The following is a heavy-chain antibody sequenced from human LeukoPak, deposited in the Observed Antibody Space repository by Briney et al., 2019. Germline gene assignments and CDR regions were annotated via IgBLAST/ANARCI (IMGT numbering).Heavy chain of an antibody. CDR2: ISTSSSYI. Sequence: GGSLRLSCAASGFTFSNYGMHWVRQAPGKGLEWLSYISTSSSYIYYADSVKGRFTVSRDNAMNSLFLQMNSLIAEDTAVYYCARVGIRFLEQYYFDYWGQGTLVTVSS. J-gene: IGHJ4*02. D-gene: IGHD3-3*01. V-gene: IGHV3-21*01. CDR1: GFTFSNYG. CDR3: ARVGIRFLEQYYFDY.